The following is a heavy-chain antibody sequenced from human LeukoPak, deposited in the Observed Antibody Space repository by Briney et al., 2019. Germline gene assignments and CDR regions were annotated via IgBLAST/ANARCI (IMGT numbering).Heavy chain of an antibody. CDR2: VNSGGTA. CDR1: GFIVSSNY. V-gene: IGHV3-53*01. J-gene: IGHJ4*02. CDR3: ARLVSDTNGWYRFNY. Sequence: GGSLRLSCAASGFIVSSNYMGWVRQAPGKGLEWVSFVNSGGTANYADSVKGRFTISRDNSKNTLYLQMNSLRAEDTAVYFCARLVSDTNGWYRFNYWGQGTLVTVSS. D-gene: IGHD6-19*01.